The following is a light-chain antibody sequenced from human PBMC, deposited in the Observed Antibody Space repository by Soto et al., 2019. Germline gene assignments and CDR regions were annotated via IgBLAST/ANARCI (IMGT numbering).Light chain of an antibody. CDR1: QGIRND. CDR2: AAS. V-gene: IGKV1-6*01. CDR3: LQDYNYPWT. Sequence: AIQMTQSPSSLSASVGARVTITCRASQGIRNDVGWYQQKPGKAPKLLIYAASSLQSGVPSRFSGSGSGTDFTLTISSLQPEDFATYYCLQDYNYPWTCGRGTKVEIK. J-gene: IGKJ1*01.